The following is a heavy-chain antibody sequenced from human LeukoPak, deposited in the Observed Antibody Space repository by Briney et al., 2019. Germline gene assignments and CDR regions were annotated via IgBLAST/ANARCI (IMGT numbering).Heavy chain of an antibody. V-gene: IGHV3-21*01. CDR3: ARVSGYGSGSYQYYYGVDV. D-gene: IGHD3-10*01. CDR1: GFTFSSYS. CDR2: NSSSSSYI. Sequence: GGSLRLSCAASGFTFSSYSMNWVRQAPGKGLEWVSSNSSSSSYIYYADSVKGRFTISRDNAKNSLYLQMNSLRAEDTAVYYCARVSGYGSGSYQYYYGVDVWGQGTTVTVSS. J-gene: IGHJ6*02.